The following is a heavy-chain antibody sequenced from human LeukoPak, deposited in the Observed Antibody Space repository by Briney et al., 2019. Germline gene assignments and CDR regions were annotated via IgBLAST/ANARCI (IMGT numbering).Heavy chain of an antibody. CDR3: AIFRWGSTWYYADH. Sequence: GGSLRLSCIGSGFTVSSNYMTWVRQAPGKGLEWLSLIYTDGGTNYAGSVKGRFTISRDNSKNTLYLQMNSLTADDTAVYYCAIFRWGSTWYYADHWGQGTLGTVSS. V-gene: IGHV3-53*01. CDR1: GFTVSSNY. J-gene: IGHJ4*02. CDR2: IYTDGGT. D-gene: IGHD6-13*01.